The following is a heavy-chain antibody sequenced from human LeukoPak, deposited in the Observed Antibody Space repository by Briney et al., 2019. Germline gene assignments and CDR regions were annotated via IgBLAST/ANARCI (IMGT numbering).Heavy chain of an antibody. CDR3: AKESTDTAMAPAFTP. CDR1: GFTFSSYG. J-gene: IGHJ5*02. Sequence: GGSLRLSCAASGFTFSSYGMHWVRQAPGKGLEWVAVIWYDGSNKYYADSVKGRSTISRDNSKNTLYLQMNSLRAEDTAVYYCAKESTDTAMAPAFTPWGQGTLVTVSS. V-gene: IGHV3-33*06. D-gene: IGHD5-18*01. CDR2: IWYDGSNK.